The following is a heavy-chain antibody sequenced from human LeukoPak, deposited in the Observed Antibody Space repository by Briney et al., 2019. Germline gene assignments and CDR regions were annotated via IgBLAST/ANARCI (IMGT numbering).Heavy chain of an antibody. CDR3: AKDHMRPRIVGPTRSAFDI. Sequence: PGGSLRLSCGASGFTFSSYGMSWVRQAPGKGLEWVPGINNSGDRTYYADSVKGRFTISRDNSKNIVYLQMKSLRAEDTAVYYCAKDHMRPRIVGPTRSAFDIWGQGTMVTVSS. V-gene: IGHV3-23*01. CDR2: INNSGDRT. D-gene: IGHD1-26*01. J-gene: IGHJ3*02. CDR1: GFTFSSYG.